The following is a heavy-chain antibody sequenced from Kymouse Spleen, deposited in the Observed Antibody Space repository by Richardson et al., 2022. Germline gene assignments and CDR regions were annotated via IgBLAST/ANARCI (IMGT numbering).Heavy chain of an antibody. Sequence: QVQLQESGPGLVKPSQTLSLTCTVSGGSISSGGYYWSWIRQHPGKGLEWIGYIYYSGSTYYNPSLKSRVTISVDTSKNQFSLKLSSVTAADTAVYYCARGNWNYVNYYYGMDVWGQGTTVTVSS. CDR2: IYYSGST. V-gene: IGHV4-31*03. CDR1: GGSISSGGYY. D-gene: IGHD1-7*01. J-gene: IGHJ6*02. CDR3: ARGNWNYVNYYYGMDV.